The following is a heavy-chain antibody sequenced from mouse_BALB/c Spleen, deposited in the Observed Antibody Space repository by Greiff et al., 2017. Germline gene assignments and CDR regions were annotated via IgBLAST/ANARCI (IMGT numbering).Heavy chain of an antibody. Sequence: EVKLMESGGGLVQPGGSLRLSCATSGFTFSDFYMEWVRQPPGKRLEWIAASRNKANDYTTEYSASVKGRFIVSRDTSQSILYLQMNALRAEDTAIYYCARAPSTMITTWFAYWGQGTLVTVSA. D-gene: IGHD2-4*01. CDR2: SRNKANDYTT. V-gene: IGHV7-1*02. J-gene: IGHJ3*01. CDR1: GFTFSDFY. CDR3: ARAPSTMITTWFAY.